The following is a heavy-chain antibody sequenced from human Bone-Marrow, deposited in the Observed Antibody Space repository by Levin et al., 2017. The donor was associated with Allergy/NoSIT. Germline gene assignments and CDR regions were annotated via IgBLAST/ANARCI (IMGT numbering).Heavy chain of an antibody. CDR3: ARIKYNYNGLDY. CDR2: IRADGSEE. J-gene: IGHJ4*02. CDR1: GFSLNTYW. Sequence: ETLSLTCAASGFSLNTYWMTWVRQAPGKGLEWVANIRADGSEEAYVDSVRGRFTVSKDNAKNSLYLEMNNLRAEDTAVYYCARIKYNYNGLDYWGQGTLVTVSS. D-gene: IGHD1-1*01. V-gene: IGHV3-7*04.